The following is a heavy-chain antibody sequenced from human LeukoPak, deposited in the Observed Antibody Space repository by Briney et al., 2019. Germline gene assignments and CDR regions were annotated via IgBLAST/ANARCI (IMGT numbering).Heavy chain of an antibody. D-gene: IGHD6-19*01. CDR3: AREMAVAGTLYYYYYGMDV. CDR1: GYTFTGYY. CDR2: INPNSGGT. V-gene: IGHV1-2*02. J-gene: IGHJ6*02. Sequence: VASVKVSCKASGYTFTGYYMHWVRQAPGQGLEWMEWINPNSGGTNYAQKFQGRVTMTRDTSISTAYMELSRLRSDDTAVYYCAREMAVAGTLYYYYYGMDVWGQGATVTVSS.